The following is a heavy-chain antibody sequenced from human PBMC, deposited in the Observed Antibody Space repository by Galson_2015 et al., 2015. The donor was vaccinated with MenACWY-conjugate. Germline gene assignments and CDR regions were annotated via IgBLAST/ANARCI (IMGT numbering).Heavy chain of an antibody. CDR1: GFLFSGSA. Sequence: SLRLSCAASGFLFSGSAIHWVRQASGKGLEWVGQMETKGNGYATTYASSGRGRVFISKDDSLNPVLLQRNSLKTEATAVYFCTRGAGAYNWFDPWGQGALVTASS. V-gene: IGHV3-73*01. CDR2: METKGNGYAT. D-gene: IGHD4-17*01. CDR3: TRGAGAYNWFDP. J-gene: IGHJ5*02.